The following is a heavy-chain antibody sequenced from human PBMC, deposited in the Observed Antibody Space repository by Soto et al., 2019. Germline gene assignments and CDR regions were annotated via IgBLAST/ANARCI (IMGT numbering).Heavy chain of an antibody. CDR3: ARGPSSGAFDY. CDR1: GYSLRTYY. D-gene: IGHD3-10*01. CDR2: INPDNGNT. J-gene: IGHJ4*02. V-gene: IGHV1-3*01. Sequence: ASVRVSCKSSGYSLRTYYLHWMRQAPGQRLEWIGWINPDNGNTRYSQTFQGRVTLTRDTSANSVYMELSSLTSEDTAMYYCARGPSSGAFDYWGQGTLVTVPQ.